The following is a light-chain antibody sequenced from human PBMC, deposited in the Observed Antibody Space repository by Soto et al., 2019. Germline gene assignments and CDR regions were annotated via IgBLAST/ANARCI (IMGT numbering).Light chain of an antibody. V-gene: IGKV3-20*01. CDR3: QQYGSSPRT. J-gene: IGKJ2*01. CDR2: GAS. CDR1: QSVNNTY. Sequence: IVLTQYPGTLSLSPGERAALSCRASQSVNNTYLAWYQQKPGQAPRLLIYGASSRATGIPDRFSGSGSGADFTLTISRLEPEDFGFYYCQQYGSSPRTFGQGTKLEIK.